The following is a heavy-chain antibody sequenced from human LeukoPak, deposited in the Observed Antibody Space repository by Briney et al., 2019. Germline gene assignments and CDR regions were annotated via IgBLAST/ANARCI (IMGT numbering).Heavy chain of an antibody. V-gene: IGHV3-7*01. CDR3: ARVSRDFYSNYYYYYGMDV. CDR1: GFTFSSYW. CDR2: IKQDGSEK. Sequence: GGSLRLSCAASGFTFSSYWMSWVRQAPGKGLEWVANIKQDGSEKYYVDSVRGRFTISRDNAKNSLYLQMNSLRAEDTAVYYCARVSRDFYSNYYYYYGMDVWGQGTTVTVSS. J-gene: IGHJ6*02. D-gene: IGHD4-11*01.